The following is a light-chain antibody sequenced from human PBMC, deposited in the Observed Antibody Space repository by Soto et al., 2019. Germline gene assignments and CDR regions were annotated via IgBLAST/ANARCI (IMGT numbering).Light chain of an antibody. CDR3: CTYAGSFHQ. CDR2: DVT. V-gene: IGLV2-11*01. Sequence: QSALTQPRSVSGSPGQAVTISCTGTNSDVGNYNFVSWYQHHPGKAHKLMIYDVTKRPSGVPDRFSGSKSGNTASLTISGLQPEDEADYYCCTYAGSFHQFGGGTKLTVL. J-gene: IGLJ3*02. CDR1: NSDVGNYNF.